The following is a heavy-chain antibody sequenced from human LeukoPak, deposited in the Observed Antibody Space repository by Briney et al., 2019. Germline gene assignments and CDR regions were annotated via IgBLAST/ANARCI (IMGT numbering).Heavy chain of an antibody. CDR3: SRIFDS. V-gene: IGHV4-39*07. CDR2: IFYTGKT. CDR1: GGPVDTSDYY. J-gene: IGHJ4*02. Sequence: PSETLSLTCTVSGGPVDTSDYYWGWVRQPPGKGPEWIGDIFYTGKTNYNPSLRGRVTISIDTSKNLFSLRLTSVTAADTAVYYCSRIFDSWGQGTLVSVSS.